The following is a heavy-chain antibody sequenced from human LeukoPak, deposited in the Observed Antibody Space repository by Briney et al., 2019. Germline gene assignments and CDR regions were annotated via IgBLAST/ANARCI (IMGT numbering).Heavy chain of an antibody. D-gene: IGHD2-21*02. V-gene: IGHV1-8*01. CDR2: MNPNSGNT. J-gene: IGHJ4*02. Sequence: ASVEVSCKASGYTFTSYDINWVRQATGQGLEWMGWMNPNSGNTGYAQKFQGRVTMTRNTSISTAYMELSSLRSEDTAVYYCARALAYCGGDCYTDYWGQGTLVTVSS. CDR1: GYTFTSYD. CDR3: ARALAYCGGDCYTDY.